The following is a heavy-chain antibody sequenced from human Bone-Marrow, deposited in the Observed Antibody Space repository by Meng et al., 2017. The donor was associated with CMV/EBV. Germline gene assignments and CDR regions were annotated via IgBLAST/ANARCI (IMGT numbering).Heavy chain of an antibody. J-gene: IGHJ6*02. CDR2: IIPILGIA. CDR1: GDTFSSYT. V-gene: IGHV1-69*02. D-gene: IGHD1-7*01. CDR3: ASPRFQTGTTSHYYFGMDV. Sequence: SVKVSCKASGDTFSSYTIIWVRQAPGQGLEWMGMIIPILGIANYAQKFQGRVTITADKFTSPAYLELISLRSEDTAVYFCASPRFQTGTTSHYYFGMDVWGQGTMVTVSS.